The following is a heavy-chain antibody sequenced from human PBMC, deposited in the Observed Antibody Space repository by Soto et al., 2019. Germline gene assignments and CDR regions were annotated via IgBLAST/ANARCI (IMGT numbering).Heavy chain of an antibody. D-gene: IGHD3-9*01. CDR1: GGTFSSYA. V-gene: IGHV1-69*01. CDR3: ARYGKIFTGYHQYFDY. Sequence: QVQLVQSGAEVKKPGSSVKVSCKASGGTFSSYAISWVRQAPGQGLEWMGGIIPIFGTANYAQKFQGRVTITADESTSTAYMELSSLRSEDTAVYYCARYGKIFTGYHQYFDYWGQGTLVTVSS. CDR2: IIPIFGTA. J-gene: IGHJ4*02.